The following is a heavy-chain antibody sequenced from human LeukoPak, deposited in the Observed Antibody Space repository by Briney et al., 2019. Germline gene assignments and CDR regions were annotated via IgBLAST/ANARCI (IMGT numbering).Heavy chain of an antibody. CDR1: GFTFSSYS. CDR3: ARGRVVGATYYYYYYMDV. V-gene: IGHV3-21*01. CDR2: ISSSSSYI. Sequence: GGSLRLSCAASGFTFSSYSMNWVRQAPGKGLEWVSSISSSSSYIYYADSVKGRFTISRDNAKNSLYLQMNSLRAEDTAVYYCARGRVVGATYYYYYYMDVWGKGTTVTVSS. J-gene: IGHJ6*03. D-gene: IGHD1-26*01.